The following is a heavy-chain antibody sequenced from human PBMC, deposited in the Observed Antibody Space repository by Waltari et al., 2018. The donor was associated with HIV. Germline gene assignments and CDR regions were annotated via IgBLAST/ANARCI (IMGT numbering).Heavy chain of an antibody. CDR1: GFTFSSYD. CDR2: VDTAGDT. J-gene: IGHJ4*02. V-gene: IGHV3-13*01. CDR3: ARDRHYGEYDY. Sequence: EVQVVESGGGLVQPGGSLRLSCAASGFTFSSYDMHWVRQATGKGLELVSTVDTAGDTYYPDSVKGRFTISRENAKNSLYLQMNSLRAEDTAVYYCARDRHYGEYDYWGQGTLVTVSS. D-gene: IGHD4-17*01.